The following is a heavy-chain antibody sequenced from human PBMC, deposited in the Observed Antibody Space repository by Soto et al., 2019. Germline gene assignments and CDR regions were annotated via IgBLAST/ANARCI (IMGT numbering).Heavy chain of an antibody. CDR3: ANQKIRFSVAGTLYGLGV. Sequence: EGQLVESGGNLVRPGGSLRLSCEASGFVFSTYSMNWVRQAPGKGLEWISYISSTSGTIYYADSVMGRFTIFRDNAKNSLFLQMNGLRDDDTAVYYCANQKIRFSVAGTLYGLGVWGQGTTVTVSS. J-gene: IGHJ6*02. CDR1: GFVFSTYS. V-gene: IGHV3-48*02. D-gene: IGHD6-19*01. CDR2: ISSTSGTI.